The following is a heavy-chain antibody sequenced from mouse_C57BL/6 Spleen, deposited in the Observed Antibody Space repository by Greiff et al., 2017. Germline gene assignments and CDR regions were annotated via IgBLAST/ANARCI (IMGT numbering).Heavy chain of an antibody. D-gene: IGHD1-1*01. CDR3: ARGAIYYGSSNWYFDV. J-gene: IGHJ1*03. CDR2: ISSGGSYT. V-gene: IGHV5-6*01. Sequence: EVKLMESGGDLVKPGGSLKLSCAASGFTFSSYGMSWVRQTPDKRLEWVATISSGGSYTYYPDSVKGRFTISRDNAKNTLYLQMSSLKSEDTAMYYCARGAIYYGSSNWYFDVWGTGTTVTVSS. CDR1: GFTFSSYG.